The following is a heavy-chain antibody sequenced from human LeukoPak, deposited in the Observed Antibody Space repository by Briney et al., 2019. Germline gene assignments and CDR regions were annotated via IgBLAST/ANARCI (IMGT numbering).Heavy chain of an antibody. V-gene: IGHV3-9*01. CDR1: GFTFDDYA. Sequence: PGGSLRLSCAASGFTFDDYAMHWVRQAPGKGLEWVSGISWNSGSIGYADSVKGRFTISRDNAKNTLYLQMNSLRAEDTAVYYCAKGGYSYGSPFDYWGQGTLVTVSS. CDR3: AKGGYSYGSPFDY. D-gene: IGHD5-18*01. J-gene: IGHJ4*02. CDR2: ISWNSGSI.